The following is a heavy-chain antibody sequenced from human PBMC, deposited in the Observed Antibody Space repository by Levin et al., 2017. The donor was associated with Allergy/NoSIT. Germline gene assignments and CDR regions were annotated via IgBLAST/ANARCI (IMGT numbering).Heavy chain of an antibody. J-gene: IGHJ6*02. V-gene: IGHV3-30*04. D-gene: IGHD6-6*01. CDR1: GFTFSSYA. CDR2: ISYDGSNK. Sequence: PGGSLRLSCAASGFTFSSYAMHWVRQAPGKGLEWVAVISYDGSNKYYADSVKGRFTISRDNSKNTLYLQMNSLRAEDTAVYYCAREYSSSSRGYYYYYGMDVWGQGTTVTVSS. CDR3: AREYSSSSRGYYYYYGMDV.